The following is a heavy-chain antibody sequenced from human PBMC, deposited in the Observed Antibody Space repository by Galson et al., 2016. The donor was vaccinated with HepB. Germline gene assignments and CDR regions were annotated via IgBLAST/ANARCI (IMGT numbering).Heavy chain of an antibody. V-gene: IGHV4-4*02. CDR1: GGSISSSNW. CDR2: IFHSGST. D-gene: IGHD3-3*01. CDR3: AGGPDFWCGYYVY. Sequence: SETLSLTCAVSGGSISSSNWWSWVRQPPGKGLEWIGEIFHSGSTNYNPSLKSRVTISIDKSKNQFSLNLSSVTAADTAVYYCAGGPDFWCGYYVYWGQGALVTVSS. J-gene: IGHJ4*02.